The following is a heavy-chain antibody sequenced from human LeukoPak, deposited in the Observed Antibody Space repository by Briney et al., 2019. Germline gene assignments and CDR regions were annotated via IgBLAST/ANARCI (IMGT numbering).Heavy chain of an antibody. V-gene: IGHV3-7*01. CDR3: VRDAWFGESRA. CDR2: IKTDGSEK. Sequence: AGGSLRLSCAASGFTFSSFWISWVRQAPGKGLEWVANIKTDGSEKYYVDSVKGRFTISRDNAKNSAYPQMNSLRVEDTAMYYCVRDAWFGESRAGGQGTLVTVSP. J-gene: IGHJ4*02. CDR1: GFTFSSFW. D-gene: IGHD3-10*01.